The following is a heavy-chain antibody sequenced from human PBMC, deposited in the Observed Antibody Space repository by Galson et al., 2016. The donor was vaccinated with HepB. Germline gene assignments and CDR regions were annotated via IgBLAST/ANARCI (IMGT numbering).Heavy chain of an antibody. D-gene: IGHD3-10*01. J-gene: IGHJ4*02. CDR3: ARGHYASGTADFDY. CDR1: GYTFTNYG. V-gene: IGHV1-18*01. CDR2: TSAYNGDK. Sequence: SVRVSCTASGYTFTNYGISWVRHAPGKGLEWMGWTSAYNGDKSYAQKLKGRVTMTTDKSKNPPYLELRSLRTVDTAVYYCARGHYASGTADFDYWGQGTLVTVSS.